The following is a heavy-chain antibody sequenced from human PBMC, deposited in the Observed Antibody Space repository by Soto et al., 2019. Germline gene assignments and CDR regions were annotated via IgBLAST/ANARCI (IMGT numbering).Heavy chain of an antibody. CDR1: GGTFSSYA. D-gene: IGHD6-13*01. J-gene: IGHJ4*02. CDR3: ARDPFAAGTLIGIFDY. Sequence: ASVKVSCKASGGTFSSYAISWVRQAPGQGLEWMGGIIPIFGTANYAQKFQGRVTITADESTSTAYMELSSLRSEDTAVYYCARDPFAAGTLIGIFDYWGQGTLVTVSS. CDR2: IIPIFGTA. V-gene: IGHV1-69*13.